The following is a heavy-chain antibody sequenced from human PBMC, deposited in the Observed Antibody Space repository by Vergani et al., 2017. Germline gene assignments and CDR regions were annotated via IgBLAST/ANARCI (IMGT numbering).Heavy chain of an antibody. J-gene: IGHJ5*02. D-gene: IGHD6-13*01. V-gene: IGHV4-34*01. CDR1: GGSFSGYY. CDR3: AITYSSSWYGSWFDP. Sequence: QVQLQQWGAGLLKPSETLSLTCAVYGGSFSGYYWSWIRQPPGKGWEWIGEINHSESTNYNPSLKSRVTISVDTTKNQFSLILSSVTAADTAVYYSAITYSSSWYGSWFDPWGQGTLVTVSS. CDR2: INHSEST.